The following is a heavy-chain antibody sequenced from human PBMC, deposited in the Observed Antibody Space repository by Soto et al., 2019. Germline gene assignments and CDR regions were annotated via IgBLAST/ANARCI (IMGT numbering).Heavy chain of an antibody. CDR3: GREPLSSWLRSGYFDY. Sequence: QVQLVQSGAEVKKPGASVKVSCKASGYSFTSYAMHWVRQAPGQRLEWMGWINGGNGNTKYSQKFHGRVTITRDPSASTAYMGLSSLRSEDTAVYYCGREPLSSWLRSGYFDYWGQGTRVTVSS. CDR2: INGGNGNT. D-gene: IGHD6-13*01. J-gene: IGHJ4*02. CDR1: GYSFTSYA. V-gene: IGHV1-3*01.